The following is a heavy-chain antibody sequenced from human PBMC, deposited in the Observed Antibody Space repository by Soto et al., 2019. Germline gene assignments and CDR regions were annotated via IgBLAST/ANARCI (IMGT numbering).Heavy chain of an antibody. CDR3: AKGSYNDGFPDFDY. V-gene: IGHV3-23*01. J-gene: IGHJ4*02. CDR2: ITKDSGTT. CDR1: EFPFSTYG. D-gene: IGHD1-1*01. Sequence: GGSLRLSCVASEFPFSTYGMTWVRQPPGKGLEWISGITKDSGTTYYADSVRGRFTVSRDNSRNTVYLQMDSLRVEDTAVYYCAKGSYNDGFPDFDYWGQGTLVTVSS.